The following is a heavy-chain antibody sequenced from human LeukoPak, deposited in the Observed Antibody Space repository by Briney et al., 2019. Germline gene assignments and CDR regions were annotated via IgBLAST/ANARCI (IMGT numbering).Heavy chain of an antibody. CDR1: GGSISSYY. J-gene: IGHJ6*03. CDR3: ARGVVPAAIYYYYYYMDV. CDR2: IYTRGST. D-gene: IGHD2-2*01. Sequence: SETLSLTCTVSGGSISSYYWICIRQPAGKGREWIVRIYTRGSTNYNPSLKSRVTMSVDTSKNQFSLKLSSVTAADTAVYYCARGVVPAAIYYYYYYMDVWGKGTTVTVSS. V-gene: IGHV4-4*07.